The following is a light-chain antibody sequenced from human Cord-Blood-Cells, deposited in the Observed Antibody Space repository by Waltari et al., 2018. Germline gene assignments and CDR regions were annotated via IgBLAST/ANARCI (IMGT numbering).Light chain of an antibody. CDR1: SSDVGGYNY. CDR3: SSYTSSSTVV. CDR2: EVS. J-gene: IGLJ2*01. V-gene: IGLV2-14*01. Sequence: HSALTQPASVSGSPGQSITISCTGTSSDVGGYNYVPWYQQHPGKAPKLMIYEVSNRPSGVANRFSGSKSGNTASLTISGLQAEDEADYYCSSYTSSSTVVFGGGTKLTVL.